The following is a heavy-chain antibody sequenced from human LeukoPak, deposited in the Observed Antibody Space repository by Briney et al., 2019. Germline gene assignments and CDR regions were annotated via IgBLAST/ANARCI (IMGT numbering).Heavy chain of an antibody. CDR2: ISAYNGNT. Sequence: EASVKVSCKASGYTFTSYGISWVRQAPGQGLEWMGWISAYNGNTNYAQKLQGRVTMTTDTSTSTAYMELRSLRSDDTAVYYCVRDLKRSRARWENLGFDPWGQGTLVTVSS. CDR1: GYTFTSYG. CDR3: VRDLKRSRARWENLGFDP. J-gene: IGHJ5*02. D-gene: IGHD1-26*01. V-gene: IGHV1-18*01.